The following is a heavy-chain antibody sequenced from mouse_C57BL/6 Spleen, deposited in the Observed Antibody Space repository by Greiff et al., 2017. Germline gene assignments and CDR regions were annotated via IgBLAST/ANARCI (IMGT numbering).Heavy chain of an antibody. J-gene: IGHJ2*01. Sequence: QVQLTQPGAELVMPGASVKLSCKASGYPFTSYWMHWVKQRPGQGLEWIGELDPSDSYTNYNQKFKGKSTLPVDKSSSTAYMQLSSLTSADSAVYYCARAYSNYGDYWGQGTTLTVSS. D-gene: IGHD2-5*01. V-gene: IGHV1-69*01. CDR2: LDPSDSYT. CDR3: ARAYSNYGDY. CDR1: GYPFTSYW.